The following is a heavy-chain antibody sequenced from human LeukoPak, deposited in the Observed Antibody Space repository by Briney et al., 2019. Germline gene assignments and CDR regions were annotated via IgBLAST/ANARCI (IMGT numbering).Heavy chain of an antibody. V-gene: IGHV4-38-2*02. J-gene: IGHJ4*02. CDR2: IYYSGST. D-gene: IGHD1-26*01. CDR3: ARVEGATGFADY. CDR1: GYSISSGYY. Sequence: SETLSLTCTVSGYSISSGYYWSWIRQPPGKGLEWIGYIYYSGSTNYNPSLKSRVTISVDTSKNQFSLKLSSVTAADTAVYYCARVEGATGFADYWGQGTLVTVSS.